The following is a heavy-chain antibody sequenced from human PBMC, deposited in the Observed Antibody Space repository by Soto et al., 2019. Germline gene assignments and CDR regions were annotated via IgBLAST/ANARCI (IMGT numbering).Heavy chain of an antibody. CDR2: ISAYNGNT. D-gene: IGHD2-2*01. CDR1: GYTFTSYG. CDR3: ARGMYCSGTSGRLCWFGP. J-gene: IGHJ5*02. Sequence: QVQLVQSGAEVKKPGASVKVSCKASGYTFTSYGISWVRQAPGQGLEWMGWISAYNGNTNYAQKLQGRVTMTTDTSTSSAYMQLKSLSSDDTAVYYCARGMYCSGTSGRLCWFGPWGQGTLGTGSS. V-gene: IGHV1-18*01.